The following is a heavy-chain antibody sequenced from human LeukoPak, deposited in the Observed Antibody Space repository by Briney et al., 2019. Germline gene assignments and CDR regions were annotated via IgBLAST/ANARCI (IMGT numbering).Heavy chain of an antibody. CDR1: GFTFSSYA. D-gene: IGHD2-15*01. Sequence: GGSLRLSCAASGFTFSSYAMSWVRQAPGKGLEWVSAISGSGGSTYYADSVKGRFTISRDNSKNTLYLQMNSLRAEDTAVYYCARHYCSGGSCYRGELDYWGQGTLVTVSS. J-gene: IGHJ4*02. CDR3: ARHYCSGGSCYRGELDY. V-gene: IGHV3-23*01. CDR2: ISGSGGST.